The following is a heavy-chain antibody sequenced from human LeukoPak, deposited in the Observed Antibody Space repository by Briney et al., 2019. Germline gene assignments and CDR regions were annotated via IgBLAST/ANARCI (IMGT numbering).Heavy chain of an antibody. Sequence: PGGSVRLSCAASGFIFSTYAMHWVRQAPGMGLEWVAVISYDGSNKNYADSVTGRFTISRDNSKNTLYLQMNSLRAEDTAVYYCARDNNGDSWGQGILVADSS. D-gene: IGHD1-14*01. CDR1: GFIFSTYA. V-gene: IGHV3-30-3*01. CDR2: ISYDGSNK. CDR3: ARDNNGDS. J-gene: IGHJ4*02.